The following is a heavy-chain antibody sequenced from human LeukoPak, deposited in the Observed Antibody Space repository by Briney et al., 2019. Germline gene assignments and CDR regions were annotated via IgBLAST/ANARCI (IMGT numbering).Heavy chain of an antibody. V-gene: IGHV3-64*01. Sequence: GASLRLSCAAFGLTFISYVLDWVRQAPGKGLEYVSAITSDGHSTYYAHSVKGRFIISRDNSKNTLSLQLGSLRAEDMAVYYCARALPGGYYDYWGQGTLVTVSS. CDR2: ITSDGHST. J-gene: IGHJ4*02. CDR1: GLTFISYV. CDR3: ARALPGGYYDY. D-gene: IGHD4-23*01.